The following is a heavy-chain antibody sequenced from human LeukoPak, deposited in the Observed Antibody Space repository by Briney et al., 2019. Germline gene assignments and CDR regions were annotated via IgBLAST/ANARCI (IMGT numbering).Heavy chain of an antibody. CDR2: ISGSSGNT. D-gene: IGHD6-19*01. CDR1: GFTFNTYA. J-gene: IGHJ4*02. Sequence: GGSLRLSCAASGFTFNTYAMSWVRQAPGKGLEWVSAISGSSGNTYYADSVKGRFTFSRDNSKNTLYLQMNSLRAEDTAVYYCARVIAVAALFDYWGQGTLVTVSS. CDR3: ARVIAVAALFDY. V-gene: IGHV3-23*01.